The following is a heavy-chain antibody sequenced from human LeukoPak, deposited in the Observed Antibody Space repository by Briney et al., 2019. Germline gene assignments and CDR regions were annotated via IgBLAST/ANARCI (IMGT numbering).Heavy chain of an antibody. J-gene: IGHJ4*02. V-gene: IGHV4-39*01. CDR2: IYYSGST. D-gene: IGHD6-13*01. CDR3: ARRLGSTWTYYFDY. CDR1: GGSISSSSCY. Sequence: SETLSLTCTVSGGSISSSSCYGGWIRQPPGKGLEWIGSIYYSGSTYYNPSLKSRVTISVDTSMNQFSLKLTSVTAADTAVYYCARRLGSTWTYYFDYWGQGTLVTVSS.